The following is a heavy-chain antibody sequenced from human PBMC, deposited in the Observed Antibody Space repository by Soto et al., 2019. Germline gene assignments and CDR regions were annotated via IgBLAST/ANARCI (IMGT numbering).Heavy chain of an antibody. CDR3: ARSGTTPDNWFDP. V-gene: IGHV4-4*02. D-gene: IGHD1-1*01. Sequence: XXTLSLPFAVSGGSITSSNWWSWARHPPGKGLEWIGEIYHSGSTNYNPSLKSRVTISVDKSKNQFSLKLSSVPAADTAVYYCARSGTTPDNWFDPWGQGTQVTVSS. J-gene: IGHJ5*02. CDR1: GGSITSSNW. CDR2: IYHSGST.